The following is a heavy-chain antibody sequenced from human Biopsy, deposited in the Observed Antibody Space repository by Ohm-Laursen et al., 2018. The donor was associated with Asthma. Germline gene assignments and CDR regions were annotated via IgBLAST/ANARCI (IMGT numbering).Heavy chain of an antibody. J-gene: IGHJ4*02. D-gene: IGHD1-26*01. CDR3: SKDKRYSGSYFDY. CDR1: GGTFNTYV. V-gene: IGHV1-69*13. CDR2: INSVFGTT. Sequence: SVKASCKSLGGTFNTYVIGWVRQAPGQGLEWMGGINSVFGTTAYPQKFQDRVTITADDSTSTVYMELSSLRSEDTAVYYCSKDKRYSGSYFDYWGQGTLVTVSS.